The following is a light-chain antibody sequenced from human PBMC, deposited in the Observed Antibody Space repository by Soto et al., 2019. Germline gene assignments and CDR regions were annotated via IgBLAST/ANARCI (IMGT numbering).Light chain of an antibody. CDR2: GAS. CDR3: QQYNNGPPFT. J-gene: IGKJ3*01. V-gene: IGKV3-15*01. Sequence: EIVMTQSPATLSVSPGERATLSCRASQSVSSNLAWYQQKPGQAPRLLIYGASTRATGIPARFSGSGSGTEFTLTISSLRSEDFAVYYCQQYNNGPPFTFGPGTKVDI. CDR1: QSVSSN.